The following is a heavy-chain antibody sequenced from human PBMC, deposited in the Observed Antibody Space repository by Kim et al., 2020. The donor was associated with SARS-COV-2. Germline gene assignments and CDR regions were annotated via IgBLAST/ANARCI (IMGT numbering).Heavy chain of an antibody. V-gene: IGHV3-23*01. D-gene: IGHD3-9*01. J-gene: IGHJ4*02. Sequence: GGSLRLSCAASGFTFSSYAMSWVRQAPGKGLEWVSAISGSGGSTYYADSVKGRFTISRDNSKNTLYLQMNSLRAEDTAVYYCAKPNAHRNHYDILPGYYRARSTPCYFGYWGQGTLGTVSP. CDR1: GFTFSSYA. CDR2: ISGSGGST. CDR3: AKPNAHRNHYDILPGYYRARSTPCYFGY.